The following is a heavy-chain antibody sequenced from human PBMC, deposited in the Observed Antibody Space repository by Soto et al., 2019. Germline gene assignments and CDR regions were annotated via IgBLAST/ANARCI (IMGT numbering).Heavy chain of an antibody. J-gene: IGHJ4*02. D-gene: IGHD6-13*01. CDR1: GITFNSYG. CDR3: AKQAPYSNSWYEIDH. CDR2: ISGSGDST. V-gene: IGHV3-23*01. Sequence: EVQLLESGGGLVQPGGCLRLSCAASGITFNSYGINWVRQAPGKGLEWVSGISGSGDSTHYADSVKGRFTISRDNSKNTLYLQMNSLRAEDTAVYYCAKQAPYSNSWYEIDHWGQVTLVTVSS.